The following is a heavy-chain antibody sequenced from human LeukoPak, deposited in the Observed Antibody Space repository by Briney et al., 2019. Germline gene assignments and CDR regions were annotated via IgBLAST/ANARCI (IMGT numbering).Heavy chain of an antibody. CDR1: GGTFSTYA. D-gene: IGHD4-17*01. CDR2: IIPILAIA. V-gene: IGHV1-69*04. J-gene: IGHJ4*02. CDR3: ARDRETMTTTGGIDY. Sequence: SVKVSCKASGGTFSTYAISWVRQAPGQGLEWMGRIIPILAIANYAQKFQGRVTITADKSTSTAYMELSSLRSEDTAVYYCARDRETMTTTGGIDYWGQGTPVTVSS.